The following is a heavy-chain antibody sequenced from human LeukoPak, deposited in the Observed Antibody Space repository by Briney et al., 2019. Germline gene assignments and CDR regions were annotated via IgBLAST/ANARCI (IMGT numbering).Heavy chain of an antibody. D-gene: IGHD3-10*01. CDR2: ISGSGRST. J-gene: IGHJ3*02. Sequence: PGGSLRLSCAASGFTFSSYAMSWVRQAPGKGLEWVSAISGSGRSTYYADSVKGRFTISRDNSKNTLYLQVNRLRAEDTAVYYCAKRVGPGRAFDIWGQGTMVTVSS. CDR3: AKRVGPGRAFDI. CDR1: GFTFSSYA. V-gene: IGHV3-23*01.